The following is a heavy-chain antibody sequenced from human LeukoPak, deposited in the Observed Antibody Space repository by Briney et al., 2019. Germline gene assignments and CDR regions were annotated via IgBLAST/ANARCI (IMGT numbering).Heavy chain of an antibody. CDR3: ARDISSLGYYYYMDV. CDR1: GGSINSNY. D-gene: IGHD2/OR15-2a*01. J-gene: IGHJ6*03. V-gene: IGHV4-59*01. CDR2: IYYSGST. Sequence: SETLSLTCTVSGGSINSNYWNWIRQPPGKGLEWIGFIYYSGSTSYNPSLKSRVTISLDTSKNQFSLKLSSVTAADTAVYYCARDISSLGYYYYMDVSGKGTTVTVSS.